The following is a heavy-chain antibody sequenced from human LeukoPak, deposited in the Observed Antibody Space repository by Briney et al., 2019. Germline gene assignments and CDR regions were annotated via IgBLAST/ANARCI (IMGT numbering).Heavy chain of an antibody. D-gene: IGHD6-13*01. CDR1: GFTFSSYW. CDR3: AKDVFSSWYFDY. V-gene: IGHV3-74*01. CDR2: INSDGSST. Sequence: GGSLRLSCAASGFTFSSYWMHWVRQAPGKGLVWVSRINSDGSSTSYADSVKGRFTISRDNAKNTLYLQMNSLRAEGTAVYYCAKDVFSSWYFDYWGQGTLITVSS. J-gene: IGHJ4*02.